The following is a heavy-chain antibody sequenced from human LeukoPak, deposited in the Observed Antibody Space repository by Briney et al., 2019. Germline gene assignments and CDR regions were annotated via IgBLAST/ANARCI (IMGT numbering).Heavy chain of an antibody. V-gene: IGHV6-1*01. Sequence: PSQTLSLTCAISGDSVSSSSAAWNWIRQSPSRGLEWLGRTYYRSEWYTDYAVSVKSRITINPDTSKNQFSLHLNSVTPEDTAVYYCAREAWDLLLNDAFDIWGQGTMVTVSS. J-gene: IGHJ3*02. CDR2: TYYRSEWYT. CDR1: GDSVSSSSAA. CDR3: AREAWDLLLNDAFDI. D-gene: IGHD1-26*01.